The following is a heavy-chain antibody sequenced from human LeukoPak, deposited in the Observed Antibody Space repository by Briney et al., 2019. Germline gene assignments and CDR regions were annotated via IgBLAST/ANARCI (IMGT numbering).Heavy chain of an antibody. CDR2: IYYSGST. V-gene: IGHV4-59*01. Sequence: SETLSLTCTVSGGSISSYYWSWIRQPPGKGVEGIGYIYYSGSTNYNPSLTSRVTISVDTSKNQFSLKLSSVTAADTAVYYCARELTGDDAFDIWGQGTMVTASS. J-gene: IGHJ3*02. D-gene: IGHD7-27*01. CDR3: ARELTGDDAFDI. CDR1: GGSISSYY.